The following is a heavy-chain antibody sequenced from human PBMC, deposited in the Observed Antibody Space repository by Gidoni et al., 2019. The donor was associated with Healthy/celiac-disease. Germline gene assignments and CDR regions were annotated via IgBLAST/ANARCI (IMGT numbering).Heavy chain of an antibody. Sequence: EVQLVESGGGLVKPGGSLRLSCAASGFTFSSYSMNWVRQAPGKGLEWVSSISSSSSYIYYADSVKGRFTISRDNAKNSLYLQMNSLRAEDTAVYYCAREGWYGDYVPGYWGQGTLVTVSS. CDR3: AREGWYGDYVPGY. J-gene: IGHJ4*02. CDR2: ISSSSSYI. V-gene: IGHV3-21*01. CDR1: GFTFSSYS. D-gene: IGHD4-17*01.